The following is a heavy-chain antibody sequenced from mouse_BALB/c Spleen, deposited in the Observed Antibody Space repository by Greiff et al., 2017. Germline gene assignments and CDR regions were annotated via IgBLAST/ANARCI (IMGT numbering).Heavy chain of an antibody. Sequence: QVQLQQSGPELVKPGASVRISCKASGYTFTSYYIHWVKQRPGQGLEWIGWIYPGNVNTKYNEKFKGKATLTADKSSSTAYMQLSSLTSEDSAVYFCARDYDWYFDVWGAGTTVTVSS. J-gene: IGHJ1*01. CDR3: ARDYDWYFDV. CDR2: IYPGNVNT. D-gene: IGHD2-4*01. V-gene: IGHV1S56*01. CDR1: GYTFTSYY.